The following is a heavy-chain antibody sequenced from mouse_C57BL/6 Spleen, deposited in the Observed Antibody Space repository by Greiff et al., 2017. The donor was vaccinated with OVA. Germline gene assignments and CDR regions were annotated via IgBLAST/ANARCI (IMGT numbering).Heavy chain of an antibody. J-gene: IGHJ1*03. CDR2: IDPETGGT. Sequence: VQLQQSGAELVRPGASVTLSCKASGYTFTDYEMHWVKQTPVHGLEWIGAIDPETGGTAYNQKFKGKAILTADKSSSTAYMELRSLTSEDSAVYYGTTNWGSSYWYFDVWGTGTTVTVSS. CDR1: GYTFTDYE. V-gene: IGHV1-15*01. D-gene: IGHD1-1*01. CDR3: TTNWGSSYWYFDV.